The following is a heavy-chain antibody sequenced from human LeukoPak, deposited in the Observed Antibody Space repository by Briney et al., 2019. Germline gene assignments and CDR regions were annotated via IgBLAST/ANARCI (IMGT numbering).Heavy chain of an antibody. CDR2: ISSTYDI. D-gene: IGHD7-27*01. Sequence: GGSLRLSCAVSGFIFSPYAMNWVRQAPGRGLEWVSYISSTYDIYYSDSVRGRFTISRDNAKNSVYLQMNSLRDEDTAVYYCARDHNWGFDFWGQGTLVAVSS. CDR1: GFIFSPYA. CDR3: ARDHNWGFDF. J-gene: IGHJ4*02. V-gene: IGHV3-48*02.